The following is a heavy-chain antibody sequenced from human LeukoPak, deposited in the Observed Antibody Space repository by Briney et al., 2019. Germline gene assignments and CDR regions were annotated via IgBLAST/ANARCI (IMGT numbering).Heavy chain of an antibody. CDR2: VGGSGLYT. D-gene: IGHD3-10*01. J-gene: IGHJ4*02. V-gene: IGHV3-23*01. Sequence: PGGSLRLSCSASGFTFSTYAMSWVRQAPGKGLEWVATVGGSGLYTYYADSVRGRFTISRDNSKDTFYLQMNSLRAEDTAVYYCAKLMSQPALLFFDQWGQGTLVTVSS. CDR1: GFTFSTYA. CDR3: AKLMSQPALLFFDQ.